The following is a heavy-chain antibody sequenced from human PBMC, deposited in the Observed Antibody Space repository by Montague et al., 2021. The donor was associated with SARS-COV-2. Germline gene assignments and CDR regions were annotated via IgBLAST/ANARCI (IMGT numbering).Heavy chain of an antibody. D-gene: IGHD6-13*01. CDR2: IDWDDDK. V-gene: IGHV2-70*01. J-gene: IGHJ6*02. CDR1: GLTLSSGGLT. Sequence: PALVKPTQSLTLAHTVVGLTLSSGGLTSGLLPPPAVVSLVWLALIDWDDDKYYSTSLKTRLTISKDTSKHQVVLTMTNMDPVDTATYYCARMPIAAAGTLGDDYYYGMDVWGQGTTVTVSS. CDR3: ARMPIAAAGTLGDDYYYGMDV.